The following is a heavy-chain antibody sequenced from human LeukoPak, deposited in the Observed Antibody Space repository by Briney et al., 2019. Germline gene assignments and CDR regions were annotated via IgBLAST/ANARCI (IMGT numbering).Heavy chain of an antibody. J-gene: IGHJ4*02. CDR2: ISAYNGNT. Sequence: ASVKVSCKASGYTFTSYGISWVRQAPGQGLEWMGWISAYNGNTNYRQQLQGRVTMTTGTSTSTAYMDLRSLRSDDTAIYYCARDSPDGSGTYYNDSPDYWGQGTLVTVSS. CDR1: GYTFTSYG. V-gene: IGHV1-18*01. CDR3: ARDSPDGSGTYYNDSPDY. D-gene: IGHD3-10*01.